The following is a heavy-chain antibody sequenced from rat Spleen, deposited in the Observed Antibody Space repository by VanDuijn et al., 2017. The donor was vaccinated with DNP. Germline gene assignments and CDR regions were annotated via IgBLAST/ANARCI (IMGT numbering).Heavy chain of an antibody. Sequence: EVQLVESGGGLVQPGRSLKLSCAASGFTFSNYDMAWVRQAPTKGLEWVASISTSGGSTYNGDSVKGRFTISRDNAKSTLYLQMNSLRSEDMATYYCARPHGYNNGGFAYWGQGTLVTVSS. CDR1: GFTFSNYD. CDR2: ISTSGGST. D-gene: IGHD1-4*01. CDR3: ARPHGYNNGGFAY. V-gene: IGHV5-25*01. J-gene: IGHJ3*01.